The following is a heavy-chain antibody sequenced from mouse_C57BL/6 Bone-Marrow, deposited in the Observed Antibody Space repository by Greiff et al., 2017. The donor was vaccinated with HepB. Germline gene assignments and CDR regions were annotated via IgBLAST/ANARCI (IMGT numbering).Heavy chain of an antibody. CDR1: GFTFSSYT. D-gene: IGHD1-1*01. J-gene: IGHJ2*01. CDR2: ISGGGGNT. V-gene: IGHV5-9*01. CDR3: ARQLATVVAD. Sequence: VQLKESGGGLVKPGGSLKLSCAASGFTFSSYTMSWVRQTPEKRLEWVATISGGGGNTYYPDSVKGRFTISRDNAKNTLYLQMSSLRSEDTALYYCARQLATVVADWGQGTTLTVSS.